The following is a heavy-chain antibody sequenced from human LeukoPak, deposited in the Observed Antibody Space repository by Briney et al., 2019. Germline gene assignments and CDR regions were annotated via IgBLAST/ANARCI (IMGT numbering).Heavy chain of an antibody. Sequence: PGGSLRASFAAFGFTFSYVVMNGIRQAPGKGLEWVSAISGSGGTTFYADSVKGRFTISRDNSKKTMYLQVNSLRAADTAIYYCAKLQEIDTNPPPFHYGCQGTLVTVSS. D-gene: IGHD5-24*01. CDR1: GFTFSYVV. J-gene: IGHJ4*02. CDR3: AKLQEIDTNPPPFHY. CDR2: ISGSGGTT. V-gene: IGHV3-23*01.